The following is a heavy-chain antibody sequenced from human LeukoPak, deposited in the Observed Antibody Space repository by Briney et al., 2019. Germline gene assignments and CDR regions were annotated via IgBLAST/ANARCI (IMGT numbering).Heavy chain of an antibody. CDR3: ARPGATTDAFDI. V-gene: IGHV1-46*01. CDR1: GYTFTSYY. Sequence: ASVKVSCKASGYTFTSYYVSWVRQAPGQGFEWMGIINPSGGSTSYTQKFRGRVTKARDTSTSTVYMELSRLRSEDTAVYYCARPGATTDAFDIWGQGTMVTVSS. J-gene: IGHJ3*02. D-gene: IGHD1-26*01. CDR2: INPSGGST.